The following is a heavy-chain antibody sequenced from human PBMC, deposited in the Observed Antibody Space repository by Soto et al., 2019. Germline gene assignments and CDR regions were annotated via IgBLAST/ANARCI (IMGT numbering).Heavy chain of an antibody. CDR3: TTDPSPGYQRDY. D-gene: IGHD2-2*01. V-gene: IGHV3-15*01. Sequence: PGGSLRLSCAASGFTFSNAWMSWVRQAPGKGLEWVGRIKSKTDGGTTDYAAPVKGRFTISRDDSKNTLYLQMNSLKTEDTAVYYCTTDPSPGYQRDYWGQGTLVTVSS. CDR1: GFTFSNAW. J-gene: IGHJ4*02. CDR2: IKSKTDGGTT.